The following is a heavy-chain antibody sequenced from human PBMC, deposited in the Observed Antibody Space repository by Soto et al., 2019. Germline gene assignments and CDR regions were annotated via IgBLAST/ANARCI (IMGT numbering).Heavy chain of an antibody. CDR1: GYTFTSYG. CDR3: GRVWQQFRVFAVDV. V-gene: IGHV1-18*01. CDR2: ISAYNGNT. D-gene: IGHD6-13*01. J-gene: IGHJ3*01. Sequence: QVQLVQSGAEVKKPGASVKVSCKASGYTFTSYGISWVRQAPGQGLEWMGWISAYNGNTNYAQKLQGRVTMITDTSTSTCYMEVMSLRSDDKCVYYCGRVWQQFRVFAVDVWAQGTMVSVSS.